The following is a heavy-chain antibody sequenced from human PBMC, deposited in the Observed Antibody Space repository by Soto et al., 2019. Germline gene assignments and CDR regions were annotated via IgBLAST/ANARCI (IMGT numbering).Heavy chain of an antibody. Sequence: ASVKVSCKASGYPFPSYYLHWVRQAPGQGPEWMGWINPDSGSTHYAKKFEGRVSLTRDTSTATAYMELTRLTSDDTAIYYCARPYYEILTAYSNYFDPWGQGTRVTVSS. V-gene: IGHV1-2*02. CDR3: ARPYYEILTAYSNYFDP. D-gene: IGHD3-9*01. CDR2: INPDSGST. CDR1: GYPFPSYY. J-gene: IGHJ5*02.